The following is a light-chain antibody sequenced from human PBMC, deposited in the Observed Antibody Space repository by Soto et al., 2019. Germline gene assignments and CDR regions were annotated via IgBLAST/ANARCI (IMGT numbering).Light chain of an antibody. CDR1: QSISSW. CDR3: LQYNSHSWT. CDR2: KAS. V-gene: IGKV1-5*03. Sequence: DIQMTQSPPTLSASVGDRVTITCRASQSISSWLAWYQHKPGKAPKLLIYKASSLESGVPSRFSGSGSGTEFTLTISTLQPEDFAIYYCLQYNSHSWTFGQETKVEMK. J-gene: IGKJ1*01.